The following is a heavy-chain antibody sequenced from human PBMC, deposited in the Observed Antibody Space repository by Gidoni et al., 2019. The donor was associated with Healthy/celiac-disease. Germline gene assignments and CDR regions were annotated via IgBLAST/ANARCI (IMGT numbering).Heavy chain of an antibody. CDR1: GSPFDYYA. V-gene: IGHV3-9*01. J-gene: IGHJ3*02. D-gene: IGHD2-21*02. CDR3: AKYRTPAYCGGDCYDPAFDI. Sequence: EVQLVESGGGLVQPGRSLRLSCAASGSPFDYYAMHWVRHAPGNGLEWVSGISWNSGSIGYADCVKGRFTISRDNAKNSLYLQMNSLRAEDTALYYCAKYRTPAYCGGDCYDPAFDIWGQGTMVTVSS. CDR2: ISWNSGSI.